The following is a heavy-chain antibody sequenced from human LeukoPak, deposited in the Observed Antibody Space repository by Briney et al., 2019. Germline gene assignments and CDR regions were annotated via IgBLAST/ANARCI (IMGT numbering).Heavy chain of an antibody. CDR1: GFSFSDYN. D-gene: IGHD3-9*01. Sequence: PGMSLRLSCAASGFSFSDYNMNWVRQAPGKGLEWVSYITNGGSTIHHADSVKGRFTISRDNAKKTLYLQMNSLRAEDTAVYYCARSIGLTGGGVDVWGQGTTVTVSS. V-gene: IGHV3-11*01. J-gene: IGHJ6*02. CDR3: ARSIGLTGGGVDV. CDR2: ITNGGSTI.